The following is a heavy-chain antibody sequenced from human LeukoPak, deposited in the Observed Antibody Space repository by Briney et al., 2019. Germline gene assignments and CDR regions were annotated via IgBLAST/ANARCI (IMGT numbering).Heavy chain of an antibody. Sequence: EASVKVSCKASGYRFTSYDISWVRQAPGQGLEWMGWISAHSGNTNYAQKFQGRVTMTTDTSTSTAYMELRSLRSNDTAVYYCARENSSSWYATPYYYYGMDVWGQGTTVTVSS. V-gene: IGHV1-18*01. D-gene: IGHD6-13*01. J-gene: IGHJ6*02. CDR3: ARENSSSWYATPYYYYGMDV. CDR2: ISAHSGNT. CDR1: GYRFTSYD.